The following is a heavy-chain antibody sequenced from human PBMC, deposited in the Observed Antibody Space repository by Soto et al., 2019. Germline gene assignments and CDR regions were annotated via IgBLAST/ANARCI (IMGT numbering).Heavy chain of an antibody. V-gene: IGHV3-7*01. J-gene: IGHJ3*02. D-gene: IGHD1-1*01. CDR3: ARDSWRALWKGAFDI. CDR1: GFTFSSYW. Sequence: EVQLVESGGGLVQPGGSLRLSCAASGFTFSSYWMSWVRQAPGKGLEWVANIKQDGSEKYYVDSVKGRFTISRDNAKNSLYLQMNRLRAEDTAVYYCARDSWRALWKGAFDIWGQGTMVTVSS. CDR2: IKQDGSEK.